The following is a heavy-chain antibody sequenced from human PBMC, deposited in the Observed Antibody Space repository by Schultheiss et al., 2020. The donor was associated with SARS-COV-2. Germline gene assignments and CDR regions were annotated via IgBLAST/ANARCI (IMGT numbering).Heavy chain of an antibody. J-gene: IGHJ4*02. CDR3: AIVEYGGKGCFDY. CDR2: IYYSGST. CDR1: GGSISSSSYY. V-gene: IGHV4-39*01. Sequence: SETLSLTCTVSGGSISSSSYYWGWIRQPPGKGLEWIGSIYYSGSTYYNPSLKSRVTISVDTSKNQFSLKLSSVTAADTAVYYCAIVEYGGKGCFDYWGQGTLVTVSS. D-gene: IGHD4-23*01.